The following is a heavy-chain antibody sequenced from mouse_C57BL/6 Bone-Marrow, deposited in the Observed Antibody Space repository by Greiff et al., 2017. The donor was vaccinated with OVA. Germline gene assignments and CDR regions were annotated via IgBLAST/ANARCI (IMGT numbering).Heavy chain of an antibody. CDR2: ISSGGSYT. D-gene: IGHD2-5*01. CDR1: GFTFSSYG. CDR3: ARHALYYSNYVYYAMDY. J-gene: IGHJ4*01. Sequence: EVQLVESGGDLVKPGGSLKLSCAASGFTFSSYGMSWVRQTPDKRLEWVATISSGGSYTYYPDSVKGRFTISRDNAKNTLYLQMSSLKSEDTAMYYCARHALYYSNYVYYAMDYWGQGTSVTVSS. V-gene: IGHV5-6*01.